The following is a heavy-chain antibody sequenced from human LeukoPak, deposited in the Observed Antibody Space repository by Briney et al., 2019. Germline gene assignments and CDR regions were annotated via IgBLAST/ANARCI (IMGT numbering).Heavy chain of an antibody. Sequence: ASVKVSFKASGYTFTSYDINWVRQAPGHGLEWMGWMNPNSGNIAYAQKFQGRVIITRNTSINTAYMELSSLTSEDTAMYYCARGRATVTTHWLDPWGQGTLVAVSS. J-gene: IGHJ5*02. CDR1: GYTFTSYD. D-gene: IGHD4-11*01. CDR2: MNPNSGNI. CDR3: ARGRATVTTHWLDP. V-gene: IGHV1-8*03.